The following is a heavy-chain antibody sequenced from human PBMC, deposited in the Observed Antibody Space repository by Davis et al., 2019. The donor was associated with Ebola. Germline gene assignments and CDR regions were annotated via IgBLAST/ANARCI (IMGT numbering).Heavy chain of an antibody. CDR1: GYTFTSYA. D-gene: IGHD2-2*01. CDR3: ARVRDIVVVPAAMPAYGYYGMDV. Sequence: AASVKVSCKASGYTFTSYAMNWVRQAPGQGLEWMGWIDTNTGNPTYAQGFTGRFVFSLDTSVSTAYLQISSLTAEDTAVYYCARVRDIVVVPAAMPAYGYYGMDVWGKGTTVTVSS. V-gene: IGHV7-4-1*02. CDR2: IDTNTGNP. J-gene: IGHJ6*04.